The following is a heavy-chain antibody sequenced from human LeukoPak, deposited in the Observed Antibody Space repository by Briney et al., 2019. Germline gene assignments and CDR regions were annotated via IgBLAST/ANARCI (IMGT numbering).Heavy chain of an antibody. CDR3: ARGTLGYSYSLYHFDY. CDR2: INQISSHI. V-gene: IGHV3-21*01. Sequence: PGGSLRLSCAASGFTFSSSAMNWVRQAPGKGLEWVSSINQISSHIYYAESVRGRFSISRDNAKNSVYLQMNSLRAEDMAVYYCARGTLGYSYSLYHFDYWGQGTLVTVSS. CDR1: GFTFSSSA. D-gene: IGHD5-18*01. J-gene: IGHJ4*02.